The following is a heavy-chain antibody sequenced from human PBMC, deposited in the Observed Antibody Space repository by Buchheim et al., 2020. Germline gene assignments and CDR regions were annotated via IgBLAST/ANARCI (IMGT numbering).Heavy chain of an antibody. Sequence: EVQLVESGGGLVQPGGSLRLSCAGSGFNFSTYHMNWVRQAPGKGLEWVSAISGSGGSTYYADSVKGRFTISRDNAKNSLYLQMNSLRAEDTAVYYCARDHVAGTMYYYYGMDVWGQGTT. CDR2: ISGSGGST. CDR3: ARDHVAGTMYYYYGMDV. J-gene: IGHJ6*02. D-gene: IGHD6-19*01. CDR1: GFNFSTYH. V-gene: IGHV3-23*04.